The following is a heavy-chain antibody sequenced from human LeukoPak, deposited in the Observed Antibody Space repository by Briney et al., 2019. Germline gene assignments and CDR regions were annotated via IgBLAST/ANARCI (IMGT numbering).Heavy chain of an antibody. D-gene: IGHD2-21*01. CDR1: GFTFTNYW. Sequence: GGSLRLSCAASGFTFTNYWMSWVRQAPGKGLEWVANIKQDGSQIYYVDSLRGRFTISRDNAKNSVYLQMNSLRAEDTAVYYCATEKGDSPDYWGQGTLVTVSS. V-gene: IGHV3-7*03. CDR3: ATEKGDSPDY. CDR2: IKQDGSQI. J-gene: IGHJ4*02.